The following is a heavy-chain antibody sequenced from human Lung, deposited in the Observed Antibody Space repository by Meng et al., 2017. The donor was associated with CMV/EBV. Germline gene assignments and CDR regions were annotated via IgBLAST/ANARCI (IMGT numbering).Heavy chain of an antibody. CDR3: ASWNDIDDYMYSFDY. V-gene: IGHV3-21*06. J-gene: IGHJ4*01. CDR2: ISGTSDYT. D-gene: IGHD1-1*01. CDR1: GLSFNRHS. Sequence: GGSLRLSCAGSGLSFNRHSLNWVRQTPGKGLEWVSRISGTSDYTWYADSVKGRFTISRDNARSSLYLQMNSLRPEDTAVYYCASWNDIDDYMYSFDYWGHGVLVTVSS.